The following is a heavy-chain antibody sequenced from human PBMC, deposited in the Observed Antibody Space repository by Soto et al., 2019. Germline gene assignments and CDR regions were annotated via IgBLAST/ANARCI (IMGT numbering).Heavy chain of an antibody. CDR3: ARMFGFSYGPANRGMDV. V-gene: IGHV3-30*04. Sequence: QVQLVESGGGVAQPGRSLRLFCAASGFTLSSYSLHWVRQSPGKGLEWVAAISSDGTGKHYADSVKGRFTISRDNSKNTLSLQLNSLRTEDTAVYYCARMFGFSYGPANRGMDVWGQGTTVTVSS. CDR1: GFTLSSYS. CDR2: ISSDGTGK. D-gene: IGHD5-18*01. J-gene: IGHJ6*02.